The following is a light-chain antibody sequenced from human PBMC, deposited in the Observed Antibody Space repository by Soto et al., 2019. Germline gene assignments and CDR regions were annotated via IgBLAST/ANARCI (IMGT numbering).Light chain of an antibody. J-gene: IGKJ1*01. V-gene: IGKV3-20*01. CDR1: QSVSSSY. CDR2: AAS. CDR3: QQSGNSPPT. Sequence: VMTQSPDSLAVSLGERATINCKSSQSVSSSYLAWYQQKPGQAPRLLIYAASNRATGIPDRFSGSGSGTDFTLTISRLEPEDFAVYYCQQSGNSPPTFGQGTKVDIK.